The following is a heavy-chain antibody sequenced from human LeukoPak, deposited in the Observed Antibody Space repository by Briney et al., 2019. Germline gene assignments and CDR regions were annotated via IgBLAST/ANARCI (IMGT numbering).Heavy chain of an antibody. D-gene: IGHD3-22*01. CDR3: AKDQSIRATYYYDSSGYYFGSATDY. CDR2: ISGSGGST. V-gene: IGHV3-23*01. Sequence: PGGSLRLSCAASGFTFSSYAMSWVRQAPGKGLEWVSAISGSGGSTYYADSVKGRFTISRDSSKNTLYLQMNSLRAEDTAVYYCAKDQSIRATYYYDSSGYYFGSATDYWGQGTLVTVSS. J-gene: IGHJ4*02. CDR1: GFTFSSYA.